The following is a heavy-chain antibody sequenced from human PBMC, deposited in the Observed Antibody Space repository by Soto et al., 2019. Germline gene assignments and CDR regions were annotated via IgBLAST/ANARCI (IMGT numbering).Heavy chain of an antibody. V-gene: IGHV1-69*12. CDR1: GGTFSSYA. J-gene: IGHJ4*02. CDR2: IIPIFGTA. Sequence: QVQLVQSGAEVKKPGSSVKVSCKASGGTFSSYAISWVRQAPGQGLEWMGGIIPIFGTANYAQKFQGRVTIXXDXSXSTANMELSSLRSEDTAVYYCASRGSSSSLGTPFDYWGQGTLVTVSS. D-gene: IGHD6-6*01. CDR3: ASRGSSSSLGTPFDY.